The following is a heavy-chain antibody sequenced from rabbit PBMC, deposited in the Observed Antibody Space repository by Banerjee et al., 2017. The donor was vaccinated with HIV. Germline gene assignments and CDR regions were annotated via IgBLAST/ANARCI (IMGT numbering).Heavy chain of an antibody. V-gene: IGHV1S40*01. CDR3: GRDRGVGYDLNL. J-gene: IGHJ6*01. D-gene: IGHD6-1*01. CDR2: VDAGISSRT. CDR1: GFSFSSNYY. Sequence: QSLEESGGYLVKPGASLTLTCTASGFSFSSNYYMCWVRQAPGKGLEWIACVDAGISSRTYFATWAIGRIILSKTSSTTVTLQMTSRTDADTATYFCGRDRGVGYDLNLWGQGSLVTVS.